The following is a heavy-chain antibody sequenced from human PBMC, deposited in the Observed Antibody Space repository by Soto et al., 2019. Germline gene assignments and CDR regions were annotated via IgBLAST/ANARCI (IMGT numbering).Heavy chain of an antibody. CDR3: ARECPGPLYYYGMDV. Sequence: GGSLRLSCAASGFTFSNYEMNWVRQAPGKGLEWVSYISGSETTIYYADSVKGRFTISRDNAKNSLYLQMNSLRAEDTAVYYCARECPGPLYYYGMDVWGQGTTVTVSS. V-gene: IGHV3-48*03. CDR1: GFTFSNYE. J-gene: IGHJ6*02. CDR2: ISGSETTI.